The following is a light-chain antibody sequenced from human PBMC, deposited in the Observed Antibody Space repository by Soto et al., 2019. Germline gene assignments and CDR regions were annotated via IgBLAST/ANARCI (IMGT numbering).Light chain of an antibody. J-gene: IGLJ2*01. CDR1: SSNIGSNT. CDR3: AAWDDRLNGPL. CDR2: SNN. V-gene: IGLV1-44*01. Sequence: QSVLTQPPSASGTPGQRVTISCSGSSSNIGSNTVNWYQQLPGTAPKLLIYSNNQRPSGVPDRFSGSKSGTSASLAISGLQSDDEAEYYCAAWDDRLNGPLFGGGTKLTVL.